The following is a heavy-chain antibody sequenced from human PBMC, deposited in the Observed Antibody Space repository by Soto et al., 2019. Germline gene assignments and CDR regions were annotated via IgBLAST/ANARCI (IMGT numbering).Heavy chain of an antibody. CDR1: GGSIRGYY. D-gene: IGHD3-16*01. J-gene: IGHJ5*02. CDR3: ARTKTTLYIWLDP. V-gene: IGHV4-59*08. CDR2: IYYTGST. Sequence: SETLSLTCTVSGGSIRGYYWSWIRQTPGKGLEWVGHIYYTGSTNYNPSLKSRLTISVDTSKNQFYLKLSSVTAADTAMYYCARTKTTLYIWLDPWGQGTRVTVPS.